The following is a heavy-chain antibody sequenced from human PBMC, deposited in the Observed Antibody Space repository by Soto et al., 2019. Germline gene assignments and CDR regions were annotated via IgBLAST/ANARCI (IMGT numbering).Heavy chain of an antibody. Sequence: PSETLSLTCTVSGGSISSGGYYWSWIRQHPGKGLEWIGYIYYSGSTYYNPSLKSRVTISVDTSKNQFSLKLSSVTAADTAVYCCARRGIGARIDYWGQGTLVTVSS. D-gene: IGHD2-15*01. CDR2: IYYSGST. CDR1: GGSISSGGYY. J-gene: IGHJ4*02. CDR3: ARRGIGARIDY. V-gene: IGHV4-31*03.